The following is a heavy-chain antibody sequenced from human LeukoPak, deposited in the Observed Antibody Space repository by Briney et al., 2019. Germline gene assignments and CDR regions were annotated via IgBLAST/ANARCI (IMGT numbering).Heavy chain of an antibody. CDR1: GFTFSSYA. CDR2: ISGSGGST. D-gene: IGHD1-26*01. CDR3: ASTLVGAIDY. V-gene: IGHV3-23*01. J-gene: IGHJ4*02. Sequence: GSLRLSCAASGFTFSSYAMSWVRQAPGKGLEWVSAISGSGGSTYYADSVKGRFTISRDNSKNTLCLQMNSLRAEDTAVYYCASTLVGAIDYWGQGTLVTVSS.